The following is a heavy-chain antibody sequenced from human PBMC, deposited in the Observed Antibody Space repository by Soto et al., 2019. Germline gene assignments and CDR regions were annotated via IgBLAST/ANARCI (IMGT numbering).Heavy chain of an antibody. CDR3: AREIAVAGTVDIS. Sequence: SETVYLTCVVSGGSISSSNWWSWVRQPPGKGLEWIGEIYHSGSTNYNPSLKSRVTISVDKSKNQFSLKLSSVTAADTAVYYCAREIAVAGTVDISWGQGTLVTVSS. V-gene: IGHV4-4*02. CDR2: IYHSGST. CDR1: GGSISSSNW. J-gene: IGHJ5*02. D-gene: IGHD6-19*01.